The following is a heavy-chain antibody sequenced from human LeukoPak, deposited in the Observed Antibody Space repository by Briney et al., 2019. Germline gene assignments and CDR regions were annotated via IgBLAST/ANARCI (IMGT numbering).Heavy chain of an antibody. CDR2: IWYDGTNK. J-gene: IGHJ6*02. V-gene: IGHV3-33*01. CDR1: GFTFSTYG. Sequence: PGGSLRLSCAASGFTFSTYGMHWVRQAPGKGLEWVAVIWYDGTNKDYTDSVKGRFTISRDNSKNTLYLQMNSLRAEDTAVYYCARPEDGSGRHRDYHSGMDVWGQGTTVTVSS. D-gene: IGHD3-10*01. CDR3: ARPEDGSGRHRDYHSGMDV.